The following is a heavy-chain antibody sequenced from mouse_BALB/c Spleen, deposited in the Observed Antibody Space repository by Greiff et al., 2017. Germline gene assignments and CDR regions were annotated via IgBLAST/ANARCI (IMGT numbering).Heavy chain of an antibody. CDR3: ARLDGYPYAMDY. Sequence: EVQGVESGGGLVQPGGSRKLSCAASGFTFSSFGMHWVRQAPEKGLEWVAYISSGSSTIYYADTVKGRFTISRDNPKNTLFLQMTSLRSEDTAMYYCARLDGYPYAMDYWGQGTSVTVSS. D-gene: IGHD1-2*01. CDR1: GFTFSSFG. CDR2: ISSGSSTI. J-gene: IGHJ4*01. V-gene: IGHV5-17*02.